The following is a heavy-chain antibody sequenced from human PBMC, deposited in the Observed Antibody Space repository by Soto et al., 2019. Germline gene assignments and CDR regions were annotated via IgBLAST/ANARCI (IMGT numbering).Heavy chain of an antibody. CDR3: AREAYDSRGYTGNYFDY. D-gene: IGHD3-22*01. J-gene: IGHJ4*02. V-gene: IGHV1-69*13. CDR2: IIPIFGTA. Sequence: WASVKVSCKASGGTFSSYAISWVRQAPGQGLEWMGGIIPIFGTANYAQKFQGRVTITADESTSTAYMELSSLRSEDTAVYYCAREAYDSRGYTGNYFDYRGQGTLVTVSS. CDR1: GGTFSSYA.